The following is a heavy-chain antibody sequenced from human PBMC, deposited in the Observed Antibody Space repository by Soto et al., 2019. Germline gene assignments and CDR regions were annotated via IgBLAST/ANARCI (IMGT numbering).Heavy chain of an antibody. CDR2: INSDGSST. D-gene: IGHD2-15*01. J-gene: IGHJ4*02. V-gene: IGHV3-74*01. CDR3: VRTSLVVAAATREDY. Sequence: EVQLVESGGGLVQPGGSLRLSCAASGFTFSSYWMHWVRQAPGKGLVWVSRINSDGSSTSYADSVKGRFTISRDNAKNTLYLQMNRLRAEETAVYYCVRTSLVVAAATREDYWGQGTLVTVSS. CDR1: GFTFSSYW.